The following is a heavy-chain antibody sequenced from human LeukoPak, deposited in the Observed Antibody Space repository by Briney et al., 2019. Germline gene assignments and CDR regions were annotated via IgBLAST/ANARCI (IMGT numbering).Heavy chain of an antibody. CDR2: IIPIFGAA. D-gene: IGHD4-11*01. V-gene: IGHV1-69*13. J-gene: IGHJ6*03. CDR3: ARDYHSNRSSPQYYYSYYKDV. Sequence: SVKVSCKASGGTFSSYAISWVRQAPGQGLEWMGGIIPIFGAANYAQKFQGRVTITADESTSTAYMELSSLRSEDTAVYYCARDYHSNRSSPQYYYSYYKDVWGKGNNFTVSS. CDR1: GGTFSSYA.